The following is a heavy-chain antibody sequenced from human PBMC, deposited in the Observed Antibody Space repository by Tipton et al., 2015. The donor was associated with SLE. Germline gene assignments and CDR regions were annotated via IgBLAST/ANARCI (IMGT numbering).Heavy chain of an antibody. D-gene: IGHD6-13*01. V-gene: IGHV1-2*02. Sequence: QLVQSGAEVKQPGASVKVSCKASGYIFTGYYMHWVRQAPGQGLEWMGWINPSSGGTNYAQKFQGRVTMTSDTSVRTSYMELNRPRSDDTAVYYCARIRRFSSSWYDFWGQGTLVTVSS. CDR1: GYIFTGYY. CDR3: ARIRRFSSSWYDF. CDR2: INPSSGGT. J-gene: IGHJ5*01.